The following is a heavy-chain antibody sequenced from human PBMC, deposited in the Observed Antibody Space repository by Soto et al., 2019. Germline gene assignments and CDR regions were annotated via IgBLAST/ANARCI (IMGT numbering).Heavy chain of an antibody. CDR1: GYSFTTYG. CDR3: ARDRGAYCSGGSCYVDPFYFDD. CDR2: IIPYNCKT. J-gene: IGHJ4*02. D-gene: IGHD2-15*01. V-gene: IGHV1-18*04. Sequence: QVYLVQSGAELKKPEASVKVSCKSSGYSFTTYGITWVRQAPGQGLEWMGWIIPYNCKTFYAQKFQARVTMTIDTAPSTAYMELRSLRSDDTAVYYCARDRGAYCSGGSCYVDPFYFDDWGQGTLVTVSS.